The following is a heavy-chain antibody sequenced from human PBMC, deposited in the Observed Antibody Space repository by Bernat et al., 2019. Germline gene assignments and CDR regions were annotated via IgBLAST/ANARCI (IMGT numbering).Heavy chain of an antibody. CDR2: ISGSGGST. J-gene: IGHJ3*02. CDR3: AKFFLSGMTWGAFDI. CDR1: GFTFSSYA. V-gene: IGHV3-23*01. D-gene: IGHD7-27*01. Sequence: EVQLLESGGGLVQPGGSLRLSCAASGFTFSSYAMSWVRQAPGEGLEWVSAISGSGGSTYYAESVKGRFTISRDNSKNTLYLQMNSLRAEDTAIYYCAKFFLSGMTWGAFDIWGQGTMVTVSS.